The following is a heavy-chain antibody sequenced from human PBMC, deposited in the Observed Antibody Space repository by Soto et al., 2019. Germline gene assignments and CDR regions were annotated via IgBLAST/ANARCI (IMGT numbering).Heavy chain of an antibody. D-gene: IGHD3-3*01. V-gene: IGHV4-4*09. CDR3: ASQRFGEFAAAHDF. CDR2: IYINGMT. J-gene: IGHJ4*02. CDR1: GGSISAYY. Sequence: QVQLQESGPGVVRPSENLSLTCSVSGGSISAYYWSWIRQSPGTGLEWIGYIYINGMTYYNPSLKSRVTISVDTPRKKFSLNLRSVAAADTAVYFCASQRFGEFAAAHDFWGQGTPVTVSS.